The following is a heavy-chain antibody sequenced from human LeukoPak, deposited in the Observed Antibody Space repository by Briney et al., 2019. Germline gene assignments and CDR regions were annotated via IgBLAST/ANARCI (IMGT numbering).Heavy chain of an antibody. Sequence: GGSLRLSCAASGFTFSSYSMNWVRQAPGKGLEWVSSISGSGAITHYADSVKGRCTITRDNSENTLYVQMNSLRAEDTAVYYCAKGDSYNSADFLDQWGQGTLVTVSS. J-gene: IGHJ4*02. CDR3: AKGDSYNSADFLDQ. CDR1: GFTFSSYS. V-gene: IGHV3-23*01. CDR2: ISGSGAIT. D-gene: IGHD5-12*01.